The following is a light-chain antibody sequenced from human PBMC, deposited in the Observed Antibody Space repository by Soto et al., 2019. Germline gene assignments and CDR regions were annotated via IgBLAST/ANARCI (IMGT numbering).Light chain of an antibody. J-gene: IGKJ1*01. CDR2: GAS. CDR1: QSVSSK. CDR3: QQYNNWPGT. Sequence: EIVLTQSPGTLSVSPGERATLSCRASQSVSSKLAWYQQQPGQAPRLLFYGASTGATGIPARFSGSGSETEFTLSISSLQSEDFAVYYCQQYNNWPGTFGQGTKEEIK. V-gene: IGKV3-15*01.